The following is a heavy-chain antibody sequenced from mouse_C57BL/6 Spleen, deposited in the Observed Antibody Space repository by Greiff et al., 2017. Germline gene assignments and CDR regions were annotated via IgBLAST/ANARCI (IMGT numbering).Heavy chain of an antibody. CDR1: GYTFTSYG. V-gene: IGHV1-81*01. J-gene: IGHJ4*01. CDR3: TRMRMTGTEAMDY. D-gene: IGHD4-1*01. Sequence: QVQLQQSGAELARPGASVKLSCKASGYTFTSYGISWVKQRTGQGLEWIGEIYFRSGNTYHNEKFEGKGTLTANKSTNTAYMELRRLTSEESAVYFCTRMRMTGTEAMDYWGQGTSVTVSS. CDR2: IYFRSGNT.